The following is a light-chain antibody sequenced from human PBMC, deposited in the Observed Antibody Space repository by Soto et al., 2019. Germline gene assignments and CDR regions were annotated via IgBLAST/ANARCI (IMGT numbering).Light chain of an antibody. Sequence: SYELTQPLSVSVALGQTARITCGGNTIGNKHVHWYQQTPGQAPVLVIYRASNRPSGIPERFSGSNSGNTATLTISGAQAGDEADYYCQVWDSTAAIFGGGTKLTVL. V-gene: IGLV3-9*01. CDR1: TIGNKH. J-gene: IGLJ2*01. CDR3: QVWDSTAAI. CDR2: RAS.